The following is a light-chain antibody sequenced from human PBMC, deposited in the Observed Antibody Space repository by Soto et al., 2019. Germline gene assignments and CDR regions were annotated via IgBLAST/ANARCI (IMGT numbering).Light chain of an antibody. Sequence: DFVMTQSPLSLPVTPGEPASISCRSSQSLLHSNGYNCLDWYLQKPGQSPQLLISLGSNRASGVPDRFSGRGSGTDFTLNISRVEAEDVGVYYCMQALQTPTFGQGTRLEIK. V-gene: IGKV2-28*01. J-gene: IGKJ5*01. CDR2: LGS. CDR3: MQALQTPT. CDR1: QSLLHSNGYNC.